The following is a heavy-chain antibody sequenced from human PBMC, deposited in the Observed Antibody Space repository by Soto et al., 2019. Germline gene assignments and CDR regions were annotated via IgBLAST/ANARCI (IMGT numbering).Heavy chain of an antibody. D-gene: IGHD6-13*01. CDR3: ARTVSSWANNWFDP. J-gene: IGHJ5*02. Sequence: GGSLRLSCAASGFTFSSYSMNWVRQAPGKGLEWVSSISSSSSYIYYADSVKGRFTISRDNAKNSLYLQMNSLRAEDTAVYYCARTVSSWANNWFDPWGQGTLVTVSS. CDR1: GFTFSSYS. V-gene: IGHV3-21*01. CDR2: ISSSSSYI.